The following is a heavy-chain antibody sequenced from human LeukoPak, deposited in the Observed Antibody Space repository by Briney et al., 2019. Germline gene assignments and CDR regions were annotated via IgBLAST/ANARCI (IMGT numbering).Heavy chain of an antibody. J-gene: IGHJ4*02. CDR3: AREDIYGLLDY. D-gene: IGHD5-18*01. V-gene: IGHV3-74*01. CDR2: INSDGRST. CDR1: GFTFSSYW. Sequence: PGGSLRLSCAASGFTFSSYWMHWVRQAPGKGLVWVSRINSDGRSTSYADSVKGRFTISRDNAKNTLYLQMNSLRAEDTAVYFCAREDIYGLLDYWGQGTLVTASS.